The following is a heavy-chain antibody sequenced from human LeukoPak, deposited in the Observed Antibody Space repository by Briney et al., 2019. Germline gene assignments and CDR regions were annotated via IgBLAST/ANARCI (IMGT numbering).Heavy chain of an antibody. Sequence: GGSLRLFCAASGFSFSSYEMNCVRQAPGKGLEWGSYISSSGSTIYYADSVKSRFTISRDNAKNSLYLQMNSLRAEDTAVYYCARDAPDYYYYNGMDVWGKGSTGTVSS. J-gene: IGHJ6*01. CDR2: ISSSGSTI. CDR3: ARDAPDYYYYNGMDV. CDR1: GFSFSSYE. V-gene: IGHV3-48*03.